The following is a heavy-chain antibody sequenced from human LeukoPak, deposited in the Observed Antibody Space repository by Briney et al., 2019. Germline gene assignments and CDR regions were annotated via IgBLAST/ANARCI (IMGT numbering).Heavy chain of an antibody. CDR2: IPYDGSNK. V-gene: IGHV3-30-3*01. CDR3: ARDGYYSYYFDY. J-gene: IGHJ4*02. D-gene: IGHD1-26*01. Sequence: GRSLRLSCAASGFTFSSYAMHWVRQAPGKGLEWVAVIPYDGSNKYYADSVKGRFTISRDNSKNTLYLQMNSLRAEDTAVYYCARDGYYSYYFDYWGQGTLVTVSS. CDR1: GFTFSSYA.